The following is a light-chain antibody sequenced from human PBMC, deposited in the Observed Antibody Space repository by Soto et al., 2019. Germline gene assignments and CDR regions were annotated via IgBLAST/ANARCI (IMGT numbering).Light chain of an antibody. Sequence: EIVLTQSPGTLSLSPGERATLSCRASQSVSSSYLAWYQQKPGQAPRLLIYVASSRATGIPDSFSGSGSGTDFTLTISRLEPEDFAVYYCQQYGSSPSTFGPGTKVDIK. J-gene: IGKJ3*01. CDR3: QQYGSSPST. CDR1: QSVSSSY. CDR2: VAS. V-gene: IGKV3-20*01.